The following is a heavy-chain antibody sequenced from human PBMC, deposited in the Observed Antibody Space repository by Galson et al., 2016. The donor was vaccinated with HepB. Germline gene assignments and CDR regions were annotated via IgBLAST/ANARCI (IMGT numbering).Heavy chain of an antibody. D-gene: IGHD6-6*01. J-gene: IGHJ4*02. Sequence: SLRLSCAASGFAFSDYYMAWIRQAPGKGLEWVSDISVSGRNTEYADSVRGRFIISRESRKNSLFLQMNSLRADDTAVYFCARIDTIRKFGSSSSLGYYDYWGQGTVVTVSS. CDR2: ISVSGRNT. CDR3: ARIDTIRKFGSSSSLGYYDY. CDR1: GFAFSDYY. V-gene: IGHV3-11*06.